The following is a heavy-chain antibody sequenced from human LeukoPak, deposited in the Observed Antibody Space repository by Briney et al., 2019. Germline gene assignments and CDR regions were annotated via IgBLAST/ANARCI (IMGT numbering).Heavy chain of an antibody. J-gene: IGHJ2*01. V-gene: IGHV3-23*01. D-gene: IGHD2-21*02. CDR2: ISGSGGST. CDR1: GFTFSSYS. Sequence: GGSLRLSCAASGFTFSSYSMNWVRQAPGKGLEWVSAISGSGGSTYYADSVKGRFTISRDNSKNTLYLQMNSLRAEDTAVYYCAKDYMAVTEWYFDLWGRGTLVTVSS. CDR3: AKDYMAVTEWYFDL.